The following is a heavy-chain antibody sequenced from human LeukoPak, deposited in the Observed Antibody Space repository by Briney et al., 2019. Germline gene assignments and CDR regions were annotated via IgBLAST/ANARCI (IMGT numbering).Heavy chain of an antibody. Sequence: HPGTSLRLSCAASGFSFGSYGMHWVRQAPGKGLEWVAVTSYDGTNKYYTDSVKGRFTIFRDNSKSTLYLQMNSLRAEDTAVYYCARDIKYNWNYVDYWGQGTLVTVSS. V-gene: IGHV3-30*03. CDR1: GFSFGSYG. J-gene: IGHJ4*02. CDR2: TSYDGTNK. CDR3: ARDIKYNWNYVDY. D-gene: IGHD1-20*01.